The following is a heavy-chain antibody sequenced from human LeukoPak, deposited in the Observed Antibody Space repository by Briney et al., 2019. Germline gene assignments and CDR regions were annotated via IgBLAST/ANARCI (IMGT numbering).Heavy chain of an antibody. Sequence: SETLSLTCAVNGGSFSGFYWTWIRQYHGGGLEWIGEIIHTGKTDYKPSLSGRVTISLDTSKHQFSLKLSSVTAADTAVYYCARGLSSGWVDYWGQGTLVTVSS. CDR3: ARGLSSGWVDY. CDR2: IIHTGKT. D-gene: IGHD6-19*01. CDR1: GGSFSGFY. J-gene: IGHJ4*02. V-gene: IGHV4-34*01.